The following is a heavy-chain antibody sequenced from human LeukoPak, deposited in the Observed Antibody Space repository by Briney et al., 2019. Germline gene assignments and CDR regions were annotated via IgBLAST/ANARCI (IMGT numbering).Heavy chain of an antibody. D-gene: IGHD6-13*01. V-gene: IGHV4-34*01. CDR1: GGSFSGYY. J-gene: IGHJ1*01. CDR2: INHSGST. Sequence: PSETLSLTCAVYGGSFSGYYWSWIRQPPGKGLEWIGEINHSGSTNYNPSLKSRVTISVDTSKNQFSLKLSSVTAADTAVYYCARGWYSSSWYGSGYFQHWGQGTLVTVSS. CDR3: ARGWYSSSWYGSGYFQH.